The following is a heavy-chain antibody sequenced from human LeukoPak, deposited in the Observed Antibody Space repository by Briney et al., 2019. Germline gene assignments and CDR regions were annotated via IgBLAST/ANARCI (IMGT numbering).Heavy chain of an antibody. CDR3: ARGAPGYCSGGSCYTPFFDY. CDR1: GGSISSYY. Sequence: SETLSLTCTVSGGSISSYYRSWIRQPAGKGLEWIGRIYTSGSTNYNPSLKSRVTMSVETSKNQFSLKLSSVTAADTAVYYCARGAPGYCSGGSCYTPFFDYWGQGTLVTVSS. J-gene: IGHJ4*02. V-gene: IGHV4-4*07. D-gene: IGHD2-15*01. CDR2: IYTSGST.